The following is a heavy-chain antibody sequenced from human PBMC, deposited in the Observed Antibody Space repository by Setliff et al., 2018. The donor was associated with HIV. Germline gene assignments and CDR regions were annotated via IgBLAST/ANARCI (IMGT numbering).Heavy chain of an antibody. CDR2: LSGSGGST. V-gene: IGHV3-23*01. D-gene: IGHD3-10*01. J-gene: IGHJ1*01. CDR1: GFTFSSYG. CDR3: AQAQTSVSGSYYQYLQH. Sequence: GGSLRLSCAASGFTFSSYGMNWVRQAPGKGLEWVSSLSGSGGSTYYADSVKGRFTISRDNSKNTLYLRMNSLRAEDTAVYYCAQAQTSVSGSYYQYLQHWGQGTLVTVSS.